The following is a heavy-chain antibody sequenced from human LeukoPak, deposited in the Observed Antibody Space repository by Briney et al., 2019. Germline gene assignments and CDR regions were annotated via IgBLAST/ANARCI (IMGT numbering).Heavy chain of an antibody. Sequence: GGSLRLSCAASGFIFSSYWMHWVRHAPRKGLAWVSRINTDGSSTSYADSVKGRFTISRDNAKNTLYLQMTSLRVEDTAVYYCARDPMGGSSFWGQGTLVTVSS. CDR2: INTDGSST. CDR1: GFIFSSYW. D-gene: IGHD3-10*01. CDR3: ARDPMGGSSF. V-gene: IGHV3-74*01. J-gene: IGHJ4*02.